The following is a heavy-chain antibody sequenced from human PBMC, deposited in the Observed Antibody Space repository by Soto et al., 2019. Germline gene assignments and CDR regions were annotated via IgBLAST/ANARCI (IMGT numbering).Heavy chain of an antibody. Sequence: QVQLVQSGAEVKRPESSMKVSCKPSGGTFNNYAINWVRQAPGQGLEWLGAIIPISGTTKYAQKFQGRVTTTTVKSRSTVYMDVSSLRSEDTAVYNCAGWAGLSCSGDVGFKNHFDFCGHRTLFTVSS. V-gene: IGHV1-69*06. CDR2: IIPISGTT. J-gene: IGHJ4*01. CDR1: GGTFNNYA. CDR3: AGWAGLSCSGDVGFKNHFDF. D-gene: IGHD2-15*01.